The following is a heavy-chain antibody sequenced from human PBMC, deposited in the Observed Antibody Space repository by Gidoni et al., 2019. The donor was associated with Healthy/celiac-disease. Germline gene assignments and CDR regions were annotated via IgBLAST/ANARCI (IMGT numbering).Heavy chain of an antibody. CDR1: GFAFDDYA. V-gene: IGHV3-9*01. CDR3: AKAQYSGSHGIDY. J-gene: IGHJ4*02. CDR2: ISGNSGSI. Sequence: DVQLVESGGGLVQPGRSLRLSCAASGFAFDDYAMHWVRQAPGKGLEWVSGISGNSGSIGYADSVKGRFTSSRDNAKNSLYLQMNSLRAEDTALYYCAKAQYSGSHGIDYWGQGTLVTVSS. D-gene: IGHD1-26*01.